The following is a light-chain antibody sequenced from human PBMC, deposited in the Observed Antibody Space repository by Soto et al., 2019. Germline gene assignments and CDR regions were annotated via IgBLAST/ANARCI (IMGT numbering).Light chain of an antibody. CDR1: QSVSGSY. Sequence: EIVLTQSPGTLSLSPGERATLSCRASQSVSGSYLAWYQQKPGQSPRLLIYGSSDRATGIPDRCSGSGSGTDCTLTISRVEPEDFAVFYCQLYGSSHPDTFGQGTKLEIK. CDR2: GSS. CDR3: QLYGSSHPDT. V-gene: IGKV3-20*01. J-gene: IGKJ2*01.